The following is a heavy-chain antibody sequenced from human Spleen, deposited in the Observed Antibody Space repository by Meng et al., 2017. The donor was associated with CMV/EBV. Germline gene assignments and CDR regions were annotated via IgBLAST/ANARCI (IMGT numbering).Heavy chain of an antibody. CDR3: AREFYYDFWSGYPI. V-gene: IGHV4-30-4*08. CDR1: GGSISSGDYY. J-gene: IGHJ4*02. D-gene: IGHD3-3*01. CDR2: VYYSGTT. Sequence: LRLSCTVSGGSISSGDYYWSWIRQPPGKGLEWIGYVYYSGTTYYNPSLKSRVAISIDTSKNQFSLNLSSVTAADTAVYYCAREFYYDFWSGYPIWGQGTLVTVSS.